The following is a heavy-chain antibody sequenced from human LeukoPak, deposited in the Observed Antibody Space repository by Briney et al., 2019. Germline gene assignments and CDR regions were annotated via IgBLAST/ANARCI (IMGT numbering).Heavy chain of an antibody. V-gene: IGHV1-2*02. J-gene: IGHJ3*02. D-gene: IGHD1-26*01. CDR2: INPNSDVT. Sequence: ASMKVSCKASGYTFTGYYIHWVRQAPGQGLEWMGWINPNSDVTNYALKFQGRVTMTRDTSISTAYMELSSLRSDDTAVYYCARGRDSGSPYDAFDIWGQGTLVTVSS. CDR1: GYTFTGYY. CDR3: ARGRDSGSPYDAFDI.